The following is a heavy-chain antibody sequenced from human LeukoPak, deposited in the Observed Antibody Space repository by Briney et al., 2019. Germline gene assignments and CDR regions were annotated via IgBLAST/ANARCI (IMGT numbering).Heavy chain of an antibody. D-gene: IGHD3-22*01. Sequence: GGSLCLSCAASGFTFNTYGMHWVCQALGKGLEWVAFISYDGSNEYYADSVKGRFTISRDNSKNTQYLQMNSLRAEDTAVYYCAKDLSIHYNSRGFDPWGQGTLVTVSS. CDR2: ISYDGSNE. J-gene: IGHJ5*02. V-gene: IGHV3-30*18. CDR3: AKDLSIHYNSRGFDP. CDR1: GFTFNTYG.